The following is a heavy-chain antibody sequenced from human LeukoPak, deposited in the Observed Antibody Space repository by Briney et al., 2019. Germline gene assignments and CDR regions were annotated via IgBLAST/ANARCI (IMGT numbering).Heavy chain of an antibody. CDR1: GFTFDDNG. Sequence: GGSLRLSCAASGFTFDDNGMSWVRQAPGKGLEWVSSISSSSSYIYYADSVKGRFTISRDNAKNSLYLQMNSLRAEDTAVYYCAVLEYGGSIDAFDIWGQGTMVTVSS. D-gene: IGHD3-3*01. J-gene: IGHJ3*02. CDR3: AVLEYGGSIDAFDI. V-gene: IGHV3-21*01. CDR2: ISSSSSYI.